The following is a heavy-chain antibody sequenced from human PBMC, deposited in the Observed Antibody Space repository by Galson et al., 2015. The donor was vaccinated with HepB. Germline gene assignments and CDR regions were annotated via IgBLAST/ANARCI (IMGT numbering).Heavy chain of an antibody. V-gene: IGHV4-34*01. D-gene: IGHD3/OR15-3a*01. CDR1: GGSFSGYY. J-gene: IGHJ4*02. CDR2: INHSGST. CDR3: ARLDWRHKTDY. Sequence: LSLTCAVYGGSFSGYYWSWIRQPPGKGLEWIGEINHSGSTNYNPSLRSRVTMSVDTSKNQFSLKLSSVTAADTAVYYCARLDWRHKTDYWGQGTLVTVSS.